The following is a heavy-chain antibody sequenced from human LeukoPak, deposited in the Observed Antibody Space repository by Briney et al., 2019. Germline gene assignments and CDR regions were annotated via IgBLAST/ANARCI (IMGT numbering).Heavy chain of an antibody. CDR1: GGSISSGSYY. D-gene: IGHD5-12*01. CDR3: ARTRGYDLGDAFDI. J-gene: IGHJ3*02. Sequence: SQTLSLTCTVPGGSISSGSYYWSWIRQPAGRGLEGIGRIYTSGSTNYNPSLKSRVTISVDTSKNQFSLKLSSVTAADTAVYYCARTRGYDLGDAFDIWGQGTMVTVSS. CDR2: IYTSGST. V-gene: IGHV4-61*02.